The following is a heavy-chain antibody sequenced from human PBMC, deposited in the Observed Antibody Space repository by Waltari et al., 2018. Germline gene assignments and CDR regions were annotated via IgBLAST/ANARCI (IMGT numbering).Heavy chain of an antibody. CDR3: AKDGAIRYLGYYYYYMDV. V-gene: IGHV3-30*02. Sequence: QVQLVESGGGVVQPGGSLRLSCAASGFTFSSYGKHGVRQAPATGLEWVAFIRYDGSNKYYADSVKGRFTISRDNSKNTLYLQMNSLRAEDTAVYYCAKDGAIRYLGYYYYYMDVWGKGTTVTVSS. CDR1: GFTFSSYG. D-gene: IGHD4-17*01. J-gene: IGHJ6*03. CDR2: IRYDGSNK.